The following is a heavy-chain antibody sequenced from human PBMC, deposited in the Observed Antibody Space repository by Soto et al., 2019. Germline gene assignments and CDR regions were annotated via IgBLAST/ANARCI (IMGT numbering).Heavy chain of an antibody. V-gene: IGHV3-21*06. CDR2: INYSGRYM. J-gene: IGHJ4*02. CDR1: GFSFSSSD. D-gene: IGHD3-22*01. CDR3: ARKSSSDSTGYDYFDY. Sequence: SLILSCATSGFSFSSSDMTWVRQAPGKGLEYVSSINYSGRYMFYAGSLRGRFTVSRDNAKNSLYLQMNSLRAEDTAVYYCARKSSSDSTGYDYFDYWGQGTLVTVSS.